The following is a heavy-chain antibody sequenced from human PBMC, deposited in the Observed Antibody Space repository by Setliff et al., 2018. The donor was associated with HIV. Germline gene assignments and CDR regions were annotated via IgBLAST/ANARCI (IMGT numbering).Heavy chain of an antibody. D-gene: IGHD5-18*01. V-gene: IGHV5-51*01. J-gene: IGHJ6*02. CDR2: IYPGDSDT. CDR1: GYSFTSYW. Sequence: GESLKISCKGSGYSFTSYWIGWVRQMPGKGLEWMGIIYPGDSDTRYSPSFQGQVTISADKSISTAYLQWSSLQASDTAIYYCARPGYSYGSFYYSMDVWGQGTTVTVSS. CDR3: ARPGYSYGSFYYSMDV.